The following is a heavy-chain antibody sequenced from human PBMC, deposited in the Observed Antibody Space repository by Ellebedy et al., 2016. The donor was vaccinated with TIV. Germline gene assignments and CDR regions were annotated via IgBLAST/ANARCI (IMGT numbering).Heavy chain of an antibody. D-gene: IGHD3-22*01. CDR2: ISAYNDNT. CDR3: GRMVYYDSSGYLSDY. CDR1: GYTFSSYG. J-gene: IGHJ4*02. Sequence: ASVKVSCKASGYTFSSYGISWVRQAPGQGLEWMGWISAYNDNTNYAQKFQGRVTMTTDTSTSTAYMELRSLRSDDTAVYYCGRMVYYDSSGYLSDYWGQGTLVTVSS. V-gene: IGHV1-18*01.